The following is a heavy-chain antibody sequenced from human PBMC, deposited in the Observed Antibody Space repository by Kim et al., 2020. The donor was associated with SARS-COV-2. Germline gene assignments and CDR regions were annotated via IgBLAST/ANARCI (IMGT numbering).Heavy chain of an antibody. Sequence: PSPKSRVTLSVDTSKNQFSLKLSSVTAADTAVYYCARPSTMVRGVYYFDYWGQGTLVTVSS. V-gene: IGHV4-39*01. D-gene: IGHD3-10*01. CDR3: ARPSTMVRGVYYFDY. J-gene: IGHJ4*02.